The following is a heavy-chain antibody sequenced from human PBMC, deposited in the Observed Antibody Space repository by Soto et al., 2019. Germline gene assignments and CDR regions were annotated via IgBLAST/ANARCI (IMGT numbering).Heavy chain of an antibody. CDR3: AAVAGTYYFDY. CDR2: INPSGGST. V-gene: IGHV1-46*03. CDR1: GYTFTSCY. Sequence: ASVRVSCKASGYTFTSCYMHWVRQAPGQGLEWMGIINPSGGSTSYAQKFQGRVTMTRDTSTSTVYMELSSLRSEDTAVYYCAAVAGTYYFDYWGQGTLVTVSS. J-gene: IGHJ4*02. D-gene: IGHD1-7*01.